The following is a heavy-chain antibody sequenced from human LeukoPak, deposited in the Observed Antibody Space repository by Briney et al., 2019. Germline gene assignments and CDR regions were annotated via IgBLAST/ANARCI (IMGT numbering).Heavy chain of an antibody. J-gene: IGHJ4*02. CDR2: ISSSSSYI. V-gene: IGHV3-21*01. D-gene: IGHD6-19*01. CDR3: ARDRAGIAVAGIDY. Sequence: PGGSLRLSCAASGFAFSSYSMNWVRQAPGKGLEWASSISSSSSYIYYADSVKGRFTISRDNAKNSLYLQMNSLRAEDTAVYYCARDRAGIAVAGIDYWGQGTLVTVSS. CDR1: GFAFSSYS.